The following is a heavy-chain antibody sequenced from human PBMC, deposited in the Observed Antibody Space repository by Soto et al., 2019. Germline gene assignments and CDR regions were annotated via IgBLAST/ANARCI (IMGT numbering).Heavy chain of an antibody. CDR1: VDSVSSNSAA. CDR3: ARSFASAGIAAADPYYYYGMDV. Sequence: PSQTLSLTCAISVDSVSSNSAAWNWIRQSPSRGLEWLGRTYYRSKWYNDYAVSVKSRITINPDTSKNQFSLQLNSVTPEDTAVYYCARSFASAGIAAADPYYYYGMDVWGQGTTVTVSS. J-gene: IGHJ6*02. D-gene: IGHD6-13*01. CDR2: TYYRSKWYN. V-gene: IGHV6-1*01.